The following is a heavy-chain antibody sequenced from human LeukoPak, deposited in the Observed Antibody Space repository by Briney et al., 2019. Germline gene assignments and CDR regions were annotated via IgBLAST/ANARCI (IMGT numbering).Heavy chain of an antibody. Sequence: SETLSLTCTVSGGSMSGLYLSWIRQSPGMGLEWIGYIYYSGNTNYNPSLKSRVTISLDTSRSQSSLKLTSVTAADTAVYYCARRPGYYFDYWGQGILVTVSS. CDR1: GGSMSGLY. V-gene: IGHV4-59*01. CDR2: IYYSGNT. CDR3: ARRPGYYFDY. D-gene: IGHD3-10*01. J-gene: IGHJ4*02.